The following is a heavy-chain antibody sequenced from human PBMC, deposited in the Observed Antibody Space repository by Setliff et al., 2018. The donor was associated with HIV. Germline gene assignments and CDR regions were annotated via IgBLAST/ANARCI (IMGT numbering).Heavy chain of an antibody. D-gene: IGHD3-22*01. Sequence: SETLSLTCSVSGDSLGSHYWSWVRQPPGKGLEWIGSVDYSGTPNYSPSLKSRVTISVDTSKNQFSLKLTSVTAADTAVYYCASRVYYYDSNNFLREEGFDPWGQGTLVTVSS. V-gene: IGHV4-59*08. CDR1: GDSLGSHY. J-gene: IGHJ5*02. CDR3: ASRVYYYDSNNFLREEGFDP. CDR2: VDYSGTP.